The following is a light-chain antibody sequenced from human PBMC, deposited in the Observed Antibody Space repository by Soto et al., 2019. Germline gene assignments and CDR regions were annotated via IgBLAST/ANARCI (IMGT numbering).Light chain of an antibody. Sequence: QSALTQPPSASGSPGQSVTISCTGTKNDVGFYDFVSWYQHHPGKAPRLIIYEVVQRPSGVPHRFSGSNSGNTASLTVSGLQAADEADYFCKSYSGSNTYVFGSGTKLTVL. J-gene: IGLJ1*01. CDR1: KNDVGFYDF. CDR2: EVV. CDR3: KSYSGSNTYV. V-gene: IGLV2-8*01.